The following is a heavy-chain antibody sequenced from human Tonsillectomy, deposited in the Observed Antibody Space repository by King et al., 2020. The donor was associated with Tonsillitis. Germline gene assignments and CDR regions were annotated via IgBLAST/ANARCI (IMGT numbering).Heavy chain of an antibody. V-gene: IGHV3-43*01. CDR3: AKAFYDFWSGYLFDY. CDR1: GFTFDDYT. J-gene: IGHJ4*02. Sequence: VQLVESGGVVVQPGGSLRLSCAASGFTFDDYTMHWVRQAPGKGLEWVSLISWDGGSTYYADSVKGRFTISRDNSEDSLYLQMNSLRTEDTALYYCAKAFYDFWSGYLFDYWGPGTLVTVTS. CDR2: ISWDGGST. D-gene: IGHD3-3*01.